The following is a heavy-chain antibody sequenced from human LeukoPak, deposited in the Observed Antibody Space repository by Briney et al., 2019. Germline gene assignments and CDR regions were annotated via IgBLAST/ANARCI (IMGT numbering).Heavy chain of an antibody. CDR3: ARDGVRELTSTDAFDI. D-gene: IGHD1-26*01. V-gene: IGHV1-18*01. CDR2: ISAYNGNT. CDR1: GYTFTSYG. Sequence: ASVKVSCKASGYTFTSYGISWVRQAPGQGLEWMGWISAYNGNTNYAQKLQGRVTMTTDTSTSTAYMELRSLRSDDTAVYYCARDGVRELTSTDAFDIWGQGTMVTVSS. J-gene: IGHJ3*02.